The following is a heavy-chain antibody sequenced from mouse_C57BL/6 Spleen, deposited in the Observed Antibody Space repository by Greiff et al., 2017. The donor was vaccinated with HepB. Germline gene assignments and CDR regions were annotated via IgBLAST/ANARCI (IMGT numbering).Heavy chain of an antibody. J-gene: IGHJ2*01. Sequence: VQLQQPGAELVKPGASVKLSCKASGYTFTSYWMHWVMPRPGQGLEWIGMIHPNSGSTNYNEKFKSKAPLTVDKSSSPAYMHLSSLTSEDSAVYYCARHVSSYGYFDYWGQGTTLTVSS. CDR2: IHPNSGST. CDR3: ARHVSSYGYFDY. D-gene: IGHD1-1*01. CDR1: GYTFTSYW. V-gene: IGHV1-64*01.